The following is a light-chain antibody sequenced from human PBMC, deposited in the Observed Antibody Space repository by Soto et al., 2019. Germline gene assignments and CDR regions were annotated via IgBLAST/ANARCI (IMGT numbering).Light chain of an antibody. J-gene: IGKJ2*01. CDR1: QSVDRN. CDR3: QQYNNWPYT. CDR2: GTS. V-gene: IGKV3-15*01. Sequence: EIVMTQSPVALSVSPGERAALSSRASQSVDRNFAWYQQRPGQAPRVLIYGTSTRATGVPARFSGSGSGTDFTLTISSLQSEDFAVYYCQQYNNWPYTFGQGTRLEIK.